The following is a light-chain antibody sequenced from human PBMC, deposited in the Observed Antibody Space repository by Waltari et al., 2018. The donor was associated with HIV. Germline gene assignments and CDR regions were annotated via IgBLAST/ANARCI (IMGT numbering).Light chain of an antibody. V-gene: IGLV2-14*03. CDR2: DVT. Sequence: QSALTQPASVSGSPGQSITISCTGTSRDGGDFNYASWSQPHPGTAPKLLIYDVTGRPSGVSNRFSGSKSGNTASLTISGLQTEDEALYYCTSYTVNSGLVFGGGTRLAV. CDR1: SRDGGDFNY. J-gene: IGLJ3*02. CDR3: TSYTVNSGLV.